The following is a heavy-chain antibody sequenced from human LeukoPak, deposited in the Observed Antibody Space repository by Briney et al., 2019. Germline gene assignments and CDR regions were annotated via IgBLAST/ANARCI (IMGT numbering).Heavy chain of an antibody. CDR2: IKSQADGGTA. D-gene: IGHD5-12*01. CDR1: GFSFSNVW. Sequence: KSGGSLRLSCAASGFSFSNVWMSWVRQAPGKGLEWVGHIKSQADGGTADYAAPVKGRFTLSREDSKTTLYLQMNSLKIEDTAVYYCTTHPSYSGYVGDYWGQGTLVTVSS. CDR3: TTHPSYSGYVGDY. J-gene: IGHJ4*02. V-gene: IGHV3-15*01.